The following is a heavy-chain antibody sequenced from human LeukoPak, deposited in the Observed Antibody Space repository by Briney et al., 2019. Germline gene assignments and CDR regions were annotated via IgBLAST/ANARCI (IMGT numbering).Heavy chain of an antibody. CDR3: VRVNYYGRVDYFDY. D-gene: IGHD3-10*01. J-gene: IGHJ4*02. CDR1: GYTLTGHY. V-gene: IGHV1-2*02. CDR2: INPNSGAT. Sequence: ASVKVSCKASGYTLTGHYVHWVRQAPGQGLEWMGWINPNSGATNYAQKFQGRVTMTRDTSINTAYMELSRLRSDDTAVYYCVRVNYYGRVDYFDYWGQGSLVTVSS.